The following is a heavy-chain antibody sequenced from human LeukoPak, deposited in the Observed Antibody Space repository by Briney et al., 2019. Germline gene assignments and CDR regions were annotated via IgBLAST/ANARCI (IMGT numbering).Heavy chain of an antibody. CDR2: INQDGSEK. Sequence: GGSLRLSCAASRFAFSTSWMSWVRQAPGKGLEWVANINQDGSEKYYMDSVKGRFTISRDNAKNSLYLQMNSLRAEDTAVYYCAAPGGGTPGDPPKYWGQGTLVTVSS. V-gene: IGHV3-7*01. CDR3: AAPGGGTPGDPPKY. CDR1: RFAFSTSW. D-gene: IGHD2-8*02. J-gene: IGHJ4*02.